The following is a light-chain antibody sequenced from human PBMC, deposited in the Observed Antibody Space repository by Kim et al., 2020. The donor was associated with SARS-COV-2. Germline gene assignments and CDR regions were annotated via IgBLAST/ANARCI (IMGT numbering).Light chain of an antibody. V-gene: IGKV3-11*01. CDR1: QSVSSY. Sequence: SPGERAPLSCRASQSVSSYLAWYQQKPGQAPRLLIYDASNRATGIPARFSGSGSGTDFTLTISSLEPEDFAVYYCQQRSNWPPRNTFGQGTKLEIK. CDR2: DAS. J-gene: IGKJ2*01. CDR3: QQRSNWPPRNT.